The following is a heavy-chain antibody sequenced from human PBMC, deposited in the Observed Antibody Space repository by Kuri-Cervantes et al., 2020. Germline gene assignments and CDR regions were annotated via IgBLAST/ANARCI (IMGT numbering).Heavy chain of an antibody. CDR1: GFTFSTYG. V-gene: IGHV3-30*19. CDR2: IWYGGSNK. J-gene: IGHJ6*02. Sequence: GGSLRLSFAASGFTFSTYGMHWVRQAPGKGLEGVAVIWYGGSNKYYADSVKGRFTISRDNSKNTMYLQLNSLRAEDTAVYYCPREIMVGWLQHTYGMDVWGQGTTVTVSS. D-gene: IGHD5-24*01. CDR3: PREIMVGWLQHTYGMDV.